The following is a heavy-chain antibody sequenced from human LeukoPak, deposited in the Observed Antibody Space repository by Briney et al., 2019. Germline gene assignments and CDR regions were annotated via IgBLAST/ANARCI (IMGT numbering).Heavy chain of an antibody. CDR2: INTNTGKP. J-gene: IGHJ4*02. CDR1: GYTFTSYA. V-gene: IGHV7-4-1*02. Sequence: ASVKVTCKASGYTFTSYAMNWVRQAPGQGLEWMGWINTNTGKPTYAQGFTGRFVFSLDSSVSTAYLQINSLNAEGTAVYYCARAASLDYWGQGTLVTVSS. CDR3: ARAASLDY. D-gene: IGHD2-2*01.